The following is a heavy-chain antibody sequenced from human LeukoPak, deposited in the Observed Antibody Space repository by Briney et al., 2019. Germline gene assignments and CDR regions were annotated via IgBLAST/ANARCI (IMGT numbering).Heavy chain of an antibody. D-gene: IGHD6-6*01. CDR2: INPNSGGT. Sequence: ASVKVSCKASGYTFTGCYMHWVRQAPGQGLEWMGWINPNSGGTNYAQKFQGRVTMTRDTSISTAYMGLSRLRSDDTAVYYCARGIEYSSSRADLRYWGQGTLVTVSS. CDR3: ARGIEYSSSRADLRY. V-gene: IGHV1-2*02. CDR1: GYTFTGCY. J-gene: IGHJ4*02.